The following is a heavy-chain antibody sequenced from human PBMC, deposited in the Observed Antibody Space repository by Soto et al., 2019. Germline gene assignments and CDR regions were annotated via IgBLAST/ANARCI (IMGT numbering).Heavy chain of an antibody. Sequence: EVQLVESGGTLVQPGGSLKLSCAASGFDASVNFMTWVRQAPGKGLEWVSSINNAGTTFYADSVKGRFTISRDDSKNTLFLRMNSLRVEDTAMYYCVRENYYYGMDVWGQGTAVTVSS. CDR1: GFDASVNF. CDR2: INNAGTT. V-gene: IGHV3-66*01. CDR3: VRENYYYGMDV. J-gene: IGHJ6*02.